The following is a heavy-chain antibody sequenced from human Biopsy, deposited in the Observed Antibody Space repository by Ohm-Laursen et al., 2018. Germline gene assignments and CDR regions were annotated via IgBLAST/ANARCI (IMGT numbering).Heavy chain of an antibody. D-gene: IGHD2/OR15-2a*01. J-gene: IGHJ6*02. CDR3: ARATNSTGWPYYYFYGMDV. V-gene: IGHV4-38-2*01. CDR1: GFSISSGYY. Sequence: SDTLSLTCAVSGFSISSGYYWGWIRHPPGKGLEWIGSVYDSGKSYYNPSLKSRVTISVDVSKNHFSLKLSSVTAADTAVYYCARATNSTGWPYYYFYGMDVWGQGTTVTVSS. CDR2: VYDSGKS.